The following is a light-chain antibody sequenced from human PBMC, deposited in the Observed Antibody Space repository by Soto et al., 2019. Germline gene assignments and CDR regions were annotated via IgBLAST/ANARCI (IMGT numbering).Light chain of an antibody. CDR1: QSVSSSY. V-gene: IGKV3-20*01. J-gene: IGKJ1*01. Sequence: EILLTPSPGALSLTPGERATLSCRASQSVSSSYLAWYQQKPGQAPRLLIYGASSRATGIPDRFSGSGSGTDFTLTISRLEPEDFAVYYCQQYGSSRWTFCQGTKVDIK. CDR3: QQYGSSRWT. CDR2: GAS.